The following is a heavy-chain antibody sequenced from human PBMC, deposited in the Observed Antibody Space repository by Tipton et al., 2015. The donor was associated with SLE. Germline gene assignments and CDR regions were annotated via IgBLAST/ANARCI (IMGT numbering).Heavy chain of an antibody. D-gene: IGHD5-12*01. CDR1: GYSISSGYY. CDR2: IYHSGST. Sequence: TLSLTCAGSGYSISSGYYWGWIRPPPGKGLEWIGRIYHSGSTYYNPSLKSRVTISVDTSKNQFSLKLSSVTAADTAVYYCARLWLRLWDYFDYWGQGTLVTVSS. CDR3: ARLWLRLWDYFDY. J-gene: IGHJ4*02. V-gene: IGHV4-38-2*01.